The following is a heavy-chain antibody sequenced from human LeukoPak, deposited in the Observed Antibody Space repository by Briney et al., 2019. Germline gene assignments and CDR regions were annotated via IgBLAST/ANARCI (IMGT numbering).Heavy chain of an antibody. CDR2: IYNSGST. CDR3: AREVHDDVWGSYRHDAFDM. D-gene: IGHD3-16*02. V-gene: IGHV4-4*07. CDR1: GFTISSYD. Sequence: PSETLTLTCTVSGFTISSYDWSWIRQAPGKGLEWMVRIYNSGSTKYNPSLESRVIMSVDTTNNHFLFKLSSVTGADTAVYYCAREVHDDVWGSYRHDAFDMWGRGTMVTVSS. J-gene: IGHJ3*02.